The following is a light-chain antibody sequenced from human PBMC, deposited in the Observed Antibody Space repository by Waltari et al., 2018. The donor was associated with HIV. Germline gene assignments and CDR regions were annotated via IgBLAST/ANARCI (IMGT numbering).Light chain of an antibody. CDR2: GAS. Sequence: DIQMTQSPSCLSVSVGDGVTFTCGASQSISKYLNWYQQRPGKAPKLLIYGASRLQGGVPSRFSASGSGTDFTLIISSLQVEDVATYFCQQSYSTPHTFGQGTKLEIK. CDR1: QSISKY. V-gene: IGKV1-39*01. J-gene: IGKJ2*01. CDR3: QQSYSTPHT.